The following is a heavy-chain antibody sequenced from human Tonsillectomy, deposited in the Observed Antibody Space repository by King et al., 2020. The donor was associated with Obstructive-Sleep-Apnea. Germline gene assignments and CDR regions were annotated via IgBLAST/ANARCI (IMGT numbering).Heavy chain of an antibody. CDR1: GFTFSGSA. CDR2: IRSKANSYAT. D-gene: IGHD2-21*01. J-gene: IGHJ4*02. Sequence: VQLVESGGGLVQPGGSLKLSCAASGFTFSGSAMHWVRHASGEGLEWVGRIRSKANSYATAYAASVQGRFTISRDDSKNTAYLQMNSLKTEDTAVYYCFVRAADYDYWGQGTLVTVSS. V-gene: IGHV3-73*01. CDR3: FVRAADYDY.